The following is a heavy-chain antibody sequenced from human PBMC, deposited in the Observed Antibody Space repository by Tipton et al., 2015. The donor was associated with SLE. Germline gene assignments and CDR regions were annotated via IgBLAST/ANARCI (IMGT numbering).Heavy chain of an antibody. CDR3: ARAIVYCSSPGSCFPEGVDP. D-gene: IGHD2-2*01. CDR2: IYYSGST. V-gene: IGHV4-39*01. J-gene: IGHJ5*02. CDR1: GGSISSSSYY. Sequence: TLSLTCTVSGGSISSSSYYWGWIRQPPGKGLEWIRSIYYSGSTYYNPSLKSRVTISVDTSKNQFSLRLSSATAADTAVYYCARAIVYCSSPGSCFPEGVDPWGQGTLVTVSS.